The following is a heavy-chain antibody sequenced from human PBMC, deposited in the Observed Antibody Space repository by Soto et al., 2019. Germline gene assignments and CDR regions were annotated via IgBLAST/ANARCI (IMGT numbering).Heavy chain of an antibody. V-gene: IGHV1-8*01. CDR3: ARGRRRNYFDFALKYYYYTDV. CDR1: GYTFTSYD. D-gene: IGHD4-4*01. Sequence: HVQLVQSGAEVKKPGASVKVSCKASGYTFTSYDINWVRQATGQGLEWMGWMNPNRGNTGYAQKFQGRVTMTINTSINTAYMELSSLRSEATAVYYCARGRRRNYFDFALKYYYYTDVWGKGTTVTVSS. J-gene: IGHJ6*03. CDR2: MNPNRGNT.